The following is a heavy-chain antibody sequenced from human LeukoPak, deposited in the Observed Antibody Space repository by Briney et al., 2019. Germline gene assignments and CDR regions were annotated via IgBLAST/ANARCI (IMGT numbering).Heavy chain of an antibody. D-gene: IGHD5-12*01. CDR3: ARHKEWLTFDY. V-gene: IGHV4-4*02. CDR2: IYHSGST. J-gene: IGHJ4*02. CDR1: GGSISSSNW. Sequence: PSETLSLTCAVSGGSISSSNWWSWVRQPPGKGLEWIGEIYHSGSTNYNPSLKSRVTISVDTSKNQFSLKLSSVTAADTAVYYCARHKEWLTFDYWGQGTLVTVSS.